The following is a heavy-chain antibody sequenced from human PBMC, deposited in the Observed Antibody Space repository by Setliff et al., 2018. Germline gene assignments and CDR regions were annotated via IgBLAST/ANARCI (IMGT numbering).Heavy chain of an antibody. Sequence: GGSLRLSCEASGFTFKTYEMIWVRQAPGKGLEWVANINQGGSDQFYVESVKGRFTISRDNAKNSLYLQMNSLRVEDTAVYYCARDVFDFRTGQAGPWGQGTLVTVSS. CDR1: GFTFKTYE. J-gene: IGHJ5*02. D-gene: IGHD3-3*01. CDR3: ARDVFDFRTGQAGP. V-gene: IGHV3-7*01. CDR2: INQGGSDQ.